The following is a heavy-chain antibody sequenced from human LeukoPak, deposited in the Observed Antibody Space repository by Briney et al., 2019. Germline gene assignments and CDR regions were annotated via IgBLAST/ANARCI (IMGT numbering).Heavy chain of an antibody. CDR1: GFTFSSYE. D-gene: IGHD3-10*01. J-gene: IGHJ4*02. V-gene: IGHV3-48*03. CDR2: ISSSGSTI. CDR3: ARSLWFGELFFDY. Sequence: PEGSLRLSCAASGFTFSSYEMNWVRQAPGKGLEWVSYISSSGSTIYYADSVKGRFTISRDNAKNSLYLQMNSLRAEDTAVYYCARSLWFGELFFDYWGQGTLVTVSS.